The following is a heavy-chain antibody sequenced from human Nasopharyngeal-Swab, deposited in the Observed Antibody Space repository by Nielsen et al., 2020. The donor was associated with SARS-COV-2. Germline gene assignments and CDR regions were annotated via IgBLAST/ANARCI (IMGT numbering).Heavy chain of an antibody. CDR3: ARRMNSYDSSGYYPEAFDI. D-gene: IGHD3-22*01. Sequence: GGSLRLSCAASGFTFSDYSMNWVRQAPGKGLEWVSSISSSGSYIYYADSLKGRFTISRDNAKNSLYLQMNSLRAEDTAVYYCARRMNSYDSSGYYPEAFDIWGQGTMVTVSS. CDR2: ISSSGSYI. J-gene: IGHJ3*02. CDR1: GFTFSDYS. V-gene: IGHV3-21*01.